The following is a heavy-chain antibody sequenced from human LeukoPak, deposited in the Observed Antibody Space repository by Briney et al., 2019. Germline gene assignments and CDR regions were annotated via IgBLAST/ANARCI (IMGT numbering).Heavy chain of an antibody. CDR3: ARNSVTTGYYFDY. J-gene: IGHJ4*02. V-gene: IGHV3-33*01. CDR2: IWYDGTNK. Sequence: GGSLRLSCAASGFTFSSYGMHWVRQAPGKGLEWLAVIWYDGTNKNYADSVKGRFSISRDDSKNTLYLQMNSLRADDTAVYYCARNSVTTGYYFDYWGQGTLVTVSS. CDR1: GFTFSSYG. D-gene: IGHD4-17*01.